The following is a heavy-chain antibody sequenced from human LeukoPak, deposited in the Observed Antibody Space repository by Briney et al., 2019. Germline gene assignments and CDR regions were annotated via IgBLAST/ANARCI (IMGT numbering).Heavy chain of an antibody. CDR3: ARGGWGSSVHFDT. D-gene: IGHD3-10*01. CDR1: GFTFSDYY. J-gene: IGHJ4*02. Sequence: GGSLRLSCAASGFTFSDYYMSWIRQAPGKGLEWVSYISSSGSTIYYADSVKGRFTISRDNTKNTVYLQMNSLGAEDTAVYYCARGGWGSSVHFDTWGQGALVTVSS. CDR2: ISSSGSTI. V-gene: IGHV3-11*04.